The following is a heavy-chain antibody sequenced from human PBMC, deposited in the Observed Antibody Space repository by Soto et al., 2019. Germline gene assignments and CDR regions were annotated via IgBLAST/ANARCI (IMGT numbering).Heavy chain of an antibody. J-gene: IGHJ2*01. D-gene: IGHD2-21*02. CDR3: ARDGGNSLPFDL. Sequence: QVQLHESGPGLVKPSQTLSLTCTVSGGSISSGDYYLSWIRQPPGKGLEWIGYIYYSGSTYYNPSLKIRVTISVATSKNQFSLKLSSVTAADTAVYYCARDGGNSLPFDLWGRGTLVTVSS. V-gene: IGHV4-30-4*01. CDR2: IYYSGST. CDR1: GGSISSGDYY.